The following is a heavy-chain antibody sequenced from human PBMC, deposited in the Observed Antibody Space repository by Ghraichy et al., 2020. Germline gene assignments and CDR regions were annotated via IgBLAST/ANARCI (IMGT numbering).Heavy chain of an antibody. D-gene: IGHD2-15*01. CDR1: GFTFSNYA. Sequence: GGSLRLSCATSGFTFSNYAMHWVRQAPGKGLEWVAVISYDATSEYYDGTKTYYADSVKGRFTISRDNSKKTLYLQMNSLRAEDATVYYCFRGAYCSTSSCPVPQYCSDVSGHRSTVT. V-gene: IGHV3-30*03. CDR2: ISYDATSEYYDGTKT. J-gene: IGHJ6*02. CDR3: FRGAYCSTSSCPVPQYCSDV.